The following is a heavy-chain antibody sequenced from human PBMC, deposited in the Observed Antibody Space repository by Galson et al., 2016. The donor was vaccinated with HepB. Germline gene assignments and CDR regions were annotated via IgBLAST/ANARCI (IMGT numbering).Heavy chain of an antibody. Sequence: SLRLSCAASGFDFRAYGMTWVRQAPGKGLEWVSGVSSSTGNTYYADSVKGRFTISRDNSKNTLSLQMNSLTADDTAIYYCVQGSTAPAVWGKGTTVTVSS. J-gene: IGHJ6*04. CDR3: VQGSTAPAV. D-gene: IGHD2-2*01. CDR2: VSSSTGNT. CDR1: GFDFRAYG. V-gene: IGHV3-23*01.